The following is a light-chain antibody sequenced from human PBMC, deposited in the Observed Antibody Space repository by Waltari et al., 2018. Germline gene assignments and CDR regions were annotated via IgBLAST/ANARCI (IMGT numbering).Light chain of an antibody. CDR2: AVN. J-gene: IGLJ3*02. V-gene: IGLV2-14*03. CDR1: SSDVGVHNY. CDR3: SSYTTSNTWV. Sequence: SALTQPASVSGSPGQSITISCTGTSSDVGVHNYVSWYQQHPGKDPKLMIYAVNKRPSGVSYRFSGSRSGNTASLTISGLQAEDEADYYCSSYTTSNTWVFGGGTKLTVL.